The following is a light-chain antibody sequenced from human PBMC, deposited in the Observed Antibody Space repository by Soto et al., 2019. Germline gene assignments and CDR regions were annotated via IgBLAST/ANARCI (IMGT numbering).Light chain of an antibody. CDR3: QKYNSAPWT. CDR2: VAS. CDR1: QGISNY. V-gene: IGKV1-27*01. Sequence: DIQMTQSPSSLSASVGDRVTITCRASQGISNYLAWYQQQPGKVPKLLIYVASTLQSGVPSRFSGSGSGTDFTLTISSLQPEDVASYYCQKYNSAPWTFGQGTKVEIK. J-gene: IGKJ1*01.